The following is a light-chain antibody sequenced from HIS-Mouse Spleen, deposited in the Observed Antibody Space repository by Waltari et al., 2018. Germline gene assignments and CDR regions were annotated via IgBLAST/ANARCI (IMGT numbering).Light chain of an antibody. Sequence: SYVLTQPLSASFAPGQTARITCSGAASAKKYAYWYQQKSGQAHVLIIYEDSKRPSGIPERFSGSSSGTMATLTISGAQVEDEADYYCYSTDSSGNHRVFGGGTKLTVL. CDR2: EDS. CDR3: YSTDSSGNHRV. J-gene: IGLJ2*01. V-gene: IGLV3-10*01. CDR1: ASAKKY.